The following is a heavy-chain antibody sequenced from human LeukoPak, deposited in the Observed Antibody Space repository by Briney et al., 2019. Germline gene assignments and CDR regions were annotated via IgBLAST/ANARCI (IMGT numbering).Heavy chain of an antibody. J-gene: IGHJ4*02. CDR1: GGSFSGYY. CDR3: ARRNFDY. Sequence: SETLSLTCAVYGGSFSGYYWSWIRQPPGKGLEWIGEINHSGSTIYNPSLKSRVTISVDTSKNQFSLKLSSVTAADTAVYYCARRNFDYWGQGTLVTVSS. V-gene: IGHV4-34*01. CDR2: INHSGST.